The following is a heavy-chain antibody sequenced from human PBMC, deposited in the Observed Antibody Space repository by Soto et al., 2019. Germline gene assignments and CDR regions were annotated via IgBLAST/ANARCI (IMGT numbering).Heavy chain of an antibody. V-gene: IGHV4-59*01. CDR1: GCSISSYY. D-gene: IGHD2-15*01. J-gene: IGHJ6*03. CDR2: IYYSGST. CDR3: AGTVNIYCSGGSCYDYYYYYMDV. Sequence: SETLSLTCTVSGCSISSYYWSWIRQPPGKGLEWIGYIYYSGSTNYNPSLKSRVTISVDTSKNQFSLKLSSVTAADTAVYYCAGTVNIYCSGGSCYDYYYYYMDVWGKGTTVTVSS.